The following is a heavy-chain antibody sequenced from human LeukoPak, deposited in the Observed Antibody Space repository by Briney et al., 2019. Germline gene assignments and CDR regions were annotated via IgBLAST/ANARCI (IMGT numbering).Heavy chain of an antibody. CDR2: IYYSGST. CDR3: ARFEWRVLDY. J-gene: IGHJ4*02. Sequence: SETLSLTCAVYGGSFSGYYWSWIRQPPGKGLEWIGYIYYSGSTNYNPSLKSRVTISVDTSKNQFSLKLSSVTAADTAVYYCARFEWRVLDYWGQGTLVTVSS. V-gene: IGHV4-59*01. D-gene: IGHD3-3*01. CDR1: GGSFSGYY.